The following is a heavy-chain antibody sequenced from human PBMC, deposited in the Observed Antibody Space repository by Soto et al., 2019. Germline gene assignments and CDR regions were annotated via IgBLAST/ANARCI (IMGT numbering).Heavy chain of an antibody. D-gene: IGHD5-12*01. V-gene: IGHV3-33*01. CDR1: GFTFSSYG. CDR3: ARAGREYSGYASAFDI. J-gene: IGHJ3*02. CDR2: IWYDGSNK. Sequence: GGSLRLSCAASGFTFSSYGMHWVRQAPGKGLEWVAVIWYDGSNKYYADSVKGRFTISRDNSKNTLYLQMNSLRAEVTAVYYCARAGREYSGYASAFDIWGQGTMVTVSS.